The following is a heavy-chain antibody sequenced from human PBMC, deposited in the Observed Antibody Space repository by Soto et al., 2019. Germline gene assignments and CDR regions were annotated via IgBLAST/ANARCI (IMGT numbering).Heavy chain of an antibody. CDR1: GFTFSSYA. Sequence: PGGSLRLSCAASGFTFSSYAMTWVRQAPGKGLEWVSAISGGGGTSYADPVKGRFTISRDNSKNTVYLQMNSLRAEDTAVYYCAKDSGYSYNPEDHFDYWGRGTLVTVSS. CDR2: ISGGGGT. CDR3: AKDSGYSYNPEDHFDY. V-gene: IGHV3-23*01. D-gene: IGHD5-18*01. J-gene: IGHJ4*02.